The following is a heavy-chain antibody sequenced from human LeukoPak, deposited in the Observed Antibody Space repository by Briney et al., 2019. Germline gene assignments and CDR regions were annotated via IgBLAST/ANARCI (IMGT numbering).Heavy chain of an antibody. J-gene: IGHJ3*02. CDR1: GGSISSSNW. V-gene: IGHV4-4*02. Sequence: SETLSLTCAVSGGSISSSNWWSWVRQPPGKGLEWIGEIYHSGSTNYNPSLKSRVTISVDTSKNQFSLKLSSVTAADTAVYYCASMKLLTIFGGVIGAFDIWGQGTMVTVSS. CDR2: IYHSGST. D-gene: IGHD3-3*01. CDR3: ASMKLLTIFGGVIGAFDI.